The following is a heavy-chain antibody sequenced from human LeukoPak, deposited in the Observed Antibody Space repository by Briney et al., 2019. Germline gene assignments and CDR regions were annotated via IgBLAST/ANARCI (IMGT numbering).Heavy chain of an antibody. CDR3: ARDRITQAF. D-gene: IGHD3-3*02. CDR2: ISTDGSFT. V-gene: IGHV3-74*01. CDR1: GFTFSNYL. J-gene: IGHJ4*02. Sequence: GGSLRLSCAASGFTFSNYLMHWVRQTPGKGLVWISRISTDGSFTNYADSVKGRFSISRDNAKNLLYLQMNSLRAEDTAVYYRARDRITQAFWGQGTLVTVSS.